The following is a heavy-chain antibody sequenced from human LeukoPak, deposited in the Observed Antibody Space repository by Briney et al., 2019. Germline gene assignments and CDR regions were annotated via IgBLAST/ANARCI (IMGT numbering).Heavy chain of an antibody. CDR2: IRYDGSNK. V-gene: IGHV3-30*02. CDR1: GFTFSSYG. D-gene: IGHD4-17*01. CDR3: AKAITTVTPSSPTDY. Sequence: GGSLRLSCAASGFTFSSYGMHWVRQAPGKGLEWVAFIRYDGSNKYYADSVKGRFTISRDNSKNTLYLQMNSLRAEDTAVYYCAKAITTVTPSSPTDYWGQGTLVTVSS. J-gene: IGHJ4*02.